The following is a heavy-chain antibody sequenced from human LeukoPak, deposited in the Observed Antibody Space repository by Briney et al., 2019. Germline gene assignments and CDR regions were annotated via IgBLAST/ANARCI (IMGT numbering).Heavy chain of an antibody. CDR1: GFTFSSYA. V-gene: IGHV3-23*01. J-gene: IGHJ4*02. Sequence: GSLRLSCAASGFTFSSYAMSWVRQAPGKGLEWVSAISGSGGSTYYADSVKGRFTISRDNSKNTLYLQMNSLRAEDTAVYYCAKVSWGLLSSGPSPYFGYWGQGTLVTVSS. CDR2: ISGSGGST. CDR3: AKVSWGLLSSGPSPYFGY. D-gene: IGHD6-19*01.